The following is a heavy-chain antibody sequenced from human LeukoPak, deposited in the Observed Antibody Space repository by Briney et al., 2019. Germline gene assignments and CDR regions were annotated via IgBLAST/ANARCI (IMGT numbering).Heavy chain of an antibody. D-gene: IGHD3-3*01. CDR2: ISGSGGST. V-gene: IGHV3-23*01. J-gene: IGHJ4*02. Sequence: GGSLRLSCAASGFTFSSYAMSWVRQAPGKGLEWVSAISGSGGSTYYADSVKGRFTISRDNSKNTLYLQMNSLRAEDTAVYYCAKDGAIFGVVITTYYFDYWGQGTLVTVSS. CDR3: AKDGAIFGVVITTYYFDY. CDR1: GFTFSSYA.